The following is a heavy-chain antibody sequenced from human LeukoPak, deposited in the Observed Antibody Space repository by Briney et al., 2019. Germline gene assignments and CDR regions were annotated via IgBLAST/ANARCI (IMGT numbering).Heavy chain of an antibody. D-gene: IGHD2-8*01. CDR1: GFTFSSYG. J-gene: IGHJ5*02. CDR3: AKDRNGCVDP. V-gene: IGHV3-30*18. Sequence: GGSLRLSCAASGFTFSSYGMHWVRQAPGKGLEWVAVISYDGSNKYYADSVKGRFTISRDNSKNTLYLQMNSLRAKDTAVYYCAKDRNGCVDPWGQGTLVTVSS. CDR2: ISYDGSNK.